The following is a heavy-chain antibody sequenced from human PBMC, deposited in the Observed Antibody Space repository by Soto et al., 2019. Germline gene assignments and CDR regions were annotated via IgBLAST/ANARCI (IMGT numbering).Heavy chain of an antibody. CDR2: IIPIFGTA. J-gene: IGHJ3*02. V-gene: IGHV1-69*13. Sequence: SVKVSSKASGGTFSSYAISWVRQAPGQGLEWMGGIIPIFGTANYAQKFQGRVTITADESTSTAYMELSSLRSEDTAVYCCAQIQVVPDAADAFDIWGQGTMVTVSS. D-gene: IGHD2-2*01. CDR3: AQIQVVPDAADAFDI. CDR1: GGTFSSYA.